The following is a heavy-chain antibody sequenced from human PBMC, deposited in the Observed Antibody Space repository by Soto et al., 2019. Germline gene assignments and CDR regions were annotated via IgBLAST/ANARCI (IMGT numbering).Heavy chain of an antibody. CDR1: GGTVSSYA. V-gene: IGHV1-69*01. Sequence: QLHLVQSGAEVKKAGSSVKVSCKASGGTVSSYAITWVRQAPGKGLEWMGVFIPIFVSAHYAPKFQGRITITADESTSTAYMELSGQTSEDTAIYYCARDVSSDTTGFRGYDLWGQGTQVTVSS. D-gene: IGHD3-10*01. CDR2: FIPIFVSA. CDR3: ARDVSSDTTGFRGYDL. J-gene: IGHJ4*02.